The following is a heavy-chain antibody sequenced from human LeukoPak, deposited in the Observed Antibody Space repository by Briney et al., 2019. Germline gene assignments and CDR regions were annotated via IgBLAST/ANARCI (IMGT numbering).Heavy chain of an antibody. CDR3: AREQLWSGPNRFDS. D-gene: IGHD3-10*02. CDR2: TYYTSKWFN. CDR1: GYSVSSKSGG. J-gene: IGHJ5*01. Sequence: SQTLSLTCDISGYSVSSKSGGWNWIRQSPSRGLEWLGRTYYTSKWFNEYAVSLKSRITINSDTSKNQLSLHLDSVTPEDTAVYYCAREQLWSGPNRFDSWGQGILVTVSS. V-gene: IGHV6-1*01.